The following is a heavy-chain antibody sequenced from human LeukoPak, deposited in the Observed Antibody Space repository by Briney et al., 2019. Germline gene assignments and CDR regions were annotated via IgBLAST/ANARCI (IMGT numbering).Heavy chain of an antibody. J-gene: IGHJ4*02. CDR1: GYNFRNYQ. V-gene: IGHV3-21*04. Sequence: GGSLRLSCAASGYNFRNYQMHWVRQAPGKGLEWVSSISSSSSYIYYADSVKGRFTISRDNAKNSLYLQMNSLRAEDTAVYYCARDFSRELLFDYWGQGTLVTVSS. D-gene: IGHD3-10*01. CDR2: ISSSSSYI. CDR3: ARDFSRELLFDY.